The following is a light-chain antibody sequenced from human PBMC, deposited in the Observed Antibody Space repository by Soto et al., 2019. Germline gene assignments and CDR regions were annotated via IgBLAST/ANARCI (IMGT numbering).Light chain of an antibody. CDR2: GAS. CDR1: QSVNSN. V-gene: IGKV3-11*01. Sequence: ETVMTQSPATLSVSPGERATLSCRASQSVNSNLAWYQQKLGQAPRVLIYGASTRATGIPPRFSGSGSGTDFTLTISSLEPEDSAVYYCQQRHMWPITFGQGTRLEIK. J-gene: IGKJ5*01. CDR3: QQRHMWPIT.